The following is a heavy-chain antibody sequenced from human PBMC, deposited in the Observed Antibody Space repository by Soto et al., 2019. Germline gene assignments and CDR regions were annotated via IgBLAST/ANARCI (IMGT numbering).Heavy chain of an antibody. CDR3: ARARGGEFLKGSGMDV. J-gene: IGHJ6*02. Sequence: QVQLQESGPGLVKPSETLSLTCTVSGDSISRYYWSWIRLSPGKGLEWIGYIYYSGETNYNPSVTGAVTLAVDRTKTQFSLKLSSVTAADPAVYYCARARGGEFLKGSGMDVWGQGTTVTVSS. CDR1: GDSISRYY. V-gene: IGHV4-59*01. CDR2: IYYSGET. D-gene: IGHD3-10*01.